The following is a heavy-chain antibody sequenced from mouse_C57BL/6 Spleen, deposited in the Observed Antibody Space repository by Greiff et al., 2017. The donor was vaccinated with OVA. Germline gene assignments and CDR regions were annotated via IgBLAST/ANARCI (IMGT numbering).Heavy chain of an antibody. CDR2: IDPSDSYT. Sequence: QVQLQQPGAELVMPGASVKLSCKASGYTFTSYWMHWVKQRPGQGLEWIGEIDPSDSYTNYNQKFKGKSTVTVDKSSSPAYMQLSSLTSEDSAVYDCARNLGLRPYYVDDWGQGTTLTVSS. J-gene: IGHJ2*01. V-gene: IGHV1-69*01. CDR3: ARNLGLRPYYVDD. D-gene: IGHD2-4*01. CDR1: GYTFTSYW.